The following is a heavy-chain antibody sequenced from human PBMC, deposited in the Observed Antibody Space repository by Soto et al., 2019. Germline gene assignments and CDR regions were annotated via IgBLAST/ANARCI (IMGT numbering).Heavy chain of an antibody. Sequence: SETLSLTCTVSGDSISTFYRSWIRQPPGKGLEWIGYIHYSGSTNYNPSLESQVIISVDTSKNQFSLKLSSVTSADTAVYFCARVRSNLFDYWGQGTLVTVSS. CDR1: GDSISTFY. CDR3: ARVRSNLFDY. CDR2: IHYSGST. J-gene: IGHJ4*02. D-gene: IGHD3-3*01. V-gene: IGHV4-59*01.